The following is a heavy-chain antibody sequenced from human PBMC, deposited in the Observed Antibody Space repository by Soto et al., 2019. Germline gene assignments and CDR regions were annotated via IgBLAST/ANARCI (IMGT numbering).Heavy chain of an antibody. V-gene: IGHV3-30*18. Sequence: QVQLVESGGGVVQPGRSLRLSCAASGFTFSSYGMHWVRQAPGKGLEWVAVISYDGSNKYYADSVKGRFTISRDNSKNTLYLQMNSLRAEDTAVYYCAKSSITMIVVTGFDYWGQGTLVTVSS. CDR3: AKSSITMIVVTGFDY. J-gene: IGHJ4*02. CDR1: GFTFSSYG. CDR2: ISYDGSNK. D-gene: IGHD3-22*01.